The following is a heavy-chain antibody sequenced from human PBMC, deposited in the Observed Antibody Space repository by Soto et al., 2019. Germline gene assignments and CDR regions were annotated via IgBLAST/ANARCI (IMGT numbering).Heavy chain of an antibody. V-gene: IGHV3-30*18. CDR1: GFAFTNYG. J-gene: IGHJ4*02. CDR3: AKARPLRATTHYFDY. CDR2: ISNDGTKK. Sequence: GGSLRLSCAASGFAFTNYGFHWVRQAPGKGLEWVAHISNDGTKKFYADSVKGRFTISRDNSETTVYLHLTSLRPDDTAVYYCAKARPLRATTHYFDYWGQGTLVTVSS. D-gene: IGHD1-1*01.